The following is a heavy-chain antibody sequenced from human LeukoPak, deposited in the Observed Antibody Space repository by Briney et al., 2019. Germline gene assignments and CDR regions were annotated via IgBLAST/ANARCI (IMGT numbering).Heavy chain of an antibody. CDR1: GFTFSSYN. V-gene: IGHV3-48*01. CDR3: ASHTSTVTTPDDY. Sequence: GGSLRLSCAASGFTFSSYNMNWVRQAPGKGLEWVSYITSGGNTIYYADSVKGRFTISRDNAKNTLYLQMNSLRAEDTAVYYCASHTSTVTTPDDYWGQGTLVTVSS. D-gene: IGHD4-17*01. CDR2: ITSGGNTI. J-gene: IGHJ4*02.